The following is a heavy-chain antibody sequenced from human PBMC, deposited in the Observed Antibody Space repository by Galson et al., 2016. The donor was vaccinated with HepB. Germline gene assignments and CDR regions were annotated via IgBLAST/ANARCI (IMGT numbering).Heavy chain of an antibody. Sequence: SLRLSCAASGFTFENVWMTWVRQPPGKGLQWVARIHNRFEGGPEDYGTAVRGRFTVSRDDSVELLYLQMNNLKAENTAVYYCATDDFWSGYPSVSWGQGTLVVVSS. CDR1: GFTFENVW. CDR2: IHNRFEGGPE. V-gene: IGHV3-15*01. D-gene: IGHD3-3*01. CDR3: ATDDFWSGYPSVS. J-gene: IGHJ5*02.